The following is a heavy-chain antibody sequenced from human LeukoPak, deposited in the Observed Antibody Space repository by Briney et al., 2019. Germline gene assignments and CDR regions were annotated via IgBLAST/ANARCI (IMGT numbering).Heavy chain of an antibody. CDR3: ARHERDASLDHAFDI. J-gene: IGHJ3*02. CDR2: IHHRGGT. Sequence: SGTLSLTRAVSGGSISNENWWSWVRQPPGKGLEWIGEIHHRGGTNYNPSLRSRVTISIDTSKNQFSLKLTSVTAADTAVYYCARHERDASLDHAFDIWGQGTMVTVSS. CDR1: GGSISNENW. D-gene: IGHD5-24*01. V-gene: IGHV4-4*02.